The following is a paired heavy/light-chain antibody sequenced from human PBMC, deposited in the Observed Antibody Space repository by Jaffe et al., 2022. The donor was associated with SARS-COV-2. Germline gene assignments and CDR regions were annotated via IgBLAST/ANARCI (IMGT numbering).Heavy chain of an antibody. Sequence: QVHLVESGGGVVQPGRSLRLSCVASGFTFGDYGMHWVRQAPGKGLEWVAFIWYDATKYYYADSVRGRFTVSRDNSKNTVFLQMNSLRGEDTAVYYCARSNGAGYYDRTTFIESWGQGTPVTVSS. J-gene: IGHJ4*02. D-gene: IGHD3-22*01. CDR2: IWYDATKY. CDR1: GFTFGDYG. CDR3: ARSNGAGYYDRTTFIES. V-gene: IGHV3-33*01.
Light chain of an antibody. CDR1: QTVNNNY. V-gene: IGKV3-20*01. CDR2: EAS. CDR3: HQYGISQFT. Sequence: EIVLTQSPGILSLSPGERASLSCRASQTVNNNYLAWYQQKPGQPPRLLISEASRRATGIPDRFSGSGSGAAFTLTINRLEPEDFAVYYCHQYGISQFTFGPGTQVEVK. J-gene: IGKJ3*01.